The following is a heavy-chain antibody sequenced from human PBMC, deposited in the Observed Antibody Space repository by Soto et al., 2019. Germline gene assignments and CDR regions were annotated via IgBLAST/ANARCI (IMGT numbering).Heavy chain of an antibody. D-gene: IGHD3-10*01. CDR3: ARQRIITMVRVVTLYYYYYCMDV. V-gene: IGHV4-34*01. CDR1: GGSFSGYY. Sequence: SETLSLTCAVYGGSFSGYYWSWIRQPPGKGLEWIGEINHSGSTNYNPSLKSRVTISVDTSKNQFSLKLSSVTAADTAVYYCARQRIITMVRVVTLYYYYYCMDVWGQGTMVTVSS. CDR2: INHSGST. J-gene: IGHJ6*02.